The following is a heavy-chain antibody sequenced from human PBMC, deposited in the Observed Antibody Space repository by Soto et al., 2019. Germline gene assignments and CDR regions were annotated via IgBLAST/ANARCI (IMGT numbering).Heavy chain of an antibody. V-gene: IGHV1-18*01. CDR2: ISAYNGNT. J-gene: IGHJ6*02. CDR3: ARGGRHDSSGYYLPFSGMDV. D-gene: IGHD3-22*01. Sequence: QVQLVQSGAEVKQPGASVKVSCKASGYTFTSYGISWVRQAPGQGLEWMGWISAYNGNTNYAQKLQGRVTMTTDTSTSTAYMELRSLRSDDTAVYYCARGGRHDSSGYYLPFSGMDVWGQGTTVTVSS. CDR1: GYTFTSYG.